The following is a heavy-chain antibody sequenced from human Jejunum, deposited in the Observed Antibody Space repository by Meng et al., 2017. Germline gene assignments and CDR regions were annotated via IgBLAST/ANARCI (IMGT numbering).Heavy chain of an antibody. CDR3: ASDQYASAWFKY. D-gene: IGHD2-2*01. V-gene: IGHV4-39*07. CDR1: GDSINSTPYD. CDR2: ISYSGNT. J-gene: IGHJ4*02. Sequence: LQLQGPRPGLVRPTQTLSLTCTVSGDSINSTPYDWGWVRQPPGEGLEWLGSISYSGNTYYNPSLKSRVTISVDTSKNQFSLKVTSVTAADTAVYYCASDQYASAWFKYWGQGALVTVSS.